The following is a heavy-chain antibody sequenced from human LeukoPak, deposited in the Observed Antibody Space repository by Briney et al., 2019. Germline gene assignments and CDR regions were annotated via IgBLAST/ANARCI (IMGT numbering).Heavy chain of an antibody. J-gene: IGHJ4*02. CDR2: INHSGST. Sequence: TSETLSLTCAVYGGSFSGYYWSWIRQPPGKGLEWIGEINHSGSTNYNPSLKSRVTISVDTSKNQFSLKLSSVTAADTAVYYCARSPYIAAAGTSDYWGQGTLVTVSS. CDR1: GGSFSGYY. V-gene: IGHV4-34*01. D-gene: IGHD6-13*01. CDR3: ARSPYIAAAGTSDY.